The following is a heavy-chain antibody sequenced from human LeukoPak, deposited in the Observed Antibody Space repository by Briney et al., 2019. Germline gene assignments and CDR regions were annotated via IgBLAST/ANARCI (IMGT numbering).Heavy chain of an antibody. CDR1: GGTFSSYA. J-gene: IGHJ4*02. V-gene: IGHV1-69*13. D-gene: IGHD3-22*01. CDR3: ASGSGYVTRTFDY. CDR2: IIPIFGTA. Sequence: GASVKVSCTASGGTFSSYAISWVRQAPGQGLEWMGGIIPIFGTANYAQKFQGRVTITADESTSTAYMELSSLGSEDTAVYYCASGSGYVTRTFDYWGQGTLVTVSS.